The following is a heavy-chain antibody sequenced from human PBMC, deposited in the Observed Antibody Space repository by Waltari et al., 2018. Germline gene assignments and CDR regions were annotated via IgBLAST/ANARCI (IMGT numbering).Heavy chain of an antibody. D-gene: IGHD3-22*01. V-gene: IGHV4-31*03. Sequence: QVQLQESGPGLVKPSQTLSLTGTVPGGSISSCGYYWSCLRQHAGKGLEWIGDIYYSGSTYSNPSLKSRVTISVDTAKNQFSLKLSSVTAADTAVYYCAREHNAHYDSSGKFDYWGQGTLVTVSS. CDR3: AREHNAHYDSSGKFDY. J-gene: IGHJ4*02. CDR1: GGSISSCGYY. CDR2: IYYSGST.